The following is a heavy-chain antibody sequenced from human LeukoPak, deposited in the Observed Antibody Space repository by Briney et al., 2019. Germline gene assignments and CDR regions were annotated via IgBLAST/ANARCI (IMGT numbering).Heavy chain of an antibody. V-gene: IGHV3-30-3*01. CDR3: ASPSVYCSTINCNMDV. CDR1: GFTFSSYA. J-gene: IGHJ6*04. CDR2: ISYDGSNK. Sequence: PGGSLRLSCAASGFTFSSYAMHWVRQAPGKGLEWVAVISYDGSNKYHADFVKGRFTISRDNSKNTLYLQMSSLRAEDTALYYCASPSVYCSTINCNMDVWGKGTTVTVSS. D-gene: IGHD2-2*01.